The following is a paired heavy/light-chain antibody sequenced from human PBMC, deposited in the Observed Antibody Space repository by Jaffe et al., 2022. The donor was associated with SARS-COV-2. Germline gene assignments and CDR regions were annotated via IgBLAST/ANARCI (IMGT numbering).Light chain of an antibody. V-gene: IGKV3-15*01. CDR3: QQYNNWPRT. CDR2: GAS. Sequence: EIVLTQSPASLSVSPGERATLSCRASQNVNSNFAWYQQKPGQAPRLLIYGASTRATGLPVRFSGSGSGTEFTLTVSSLQSEDFAVYYCQQYNNWPRTFGQGTKVEIK. CDR1: QNVNSN. J-gene: IGKJ1*01.
Heavy chain of an antibody. CDR2: ITDSGDTT. D-gene: IGHD1-26*01. CDR3: ARDVGFVVGASDY. V-gene: IGHV3-23*01. Sequence: EVQLLESGGALVQPGGSLRLSCAASGFTFSSYAMAWVRQAPGKGLEWVSTITDSGDTTHSADSVKGRFTMSRDNSKNTLYLQMNRLRAEDTAVYYCARDVGFVVGASDYWGQGTLVTVSS. J-gene: IGHJ4*02. CDR1: GFTFSSYA.